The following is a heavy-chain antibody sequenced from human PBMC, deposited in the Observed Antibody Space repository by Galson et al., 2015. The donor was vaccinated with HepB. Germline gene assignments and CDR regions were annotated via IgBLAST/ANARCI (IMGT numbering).Heavy chain of an antibody. V-gene: IGHV3-23*01. D-gene: IGHD2-15*01. J-gene: IGHJ4*02. Sequence: SLRLSCAASGLTSSDFRTYPMSWVRRAPGKGLEWVSFISGSGESTYYADSVKGRFSASRDNSKNTLYLQMNSLRAEDTAVYYCAKDRYCDGGICPPDYWGQGTLATVSS. CDR1: GLTSSDFRTYP. CDR3: AKDRYCDGGICPPDY. CDR2: ISGSGEST.